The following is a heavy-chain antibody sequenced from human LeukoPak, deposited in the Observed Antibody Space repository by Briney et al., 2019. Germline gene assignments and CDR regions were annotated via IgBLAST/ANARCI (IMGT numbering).Heavy chain of an antibody. V-gene: IGHV6-1*01. CDR3: ARKLSGAFDI. D-gene: IGHD2/OR15-2a*01. Sequence: GRTYYRSKWYNDYAVSVKSRVTINPDTSKNQFSLEVNSVTPEDTAVYYCARKLSGAFDIWGQGTMVTVSS. J-gene: IGHJ3*02. CDR2: TYYRSKWYN.